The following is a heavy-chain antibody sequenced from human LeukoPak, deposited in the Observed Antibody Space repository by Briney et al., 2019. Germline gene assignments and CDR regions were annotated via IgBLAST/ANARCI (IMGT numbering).Heavy chain of an antibody. V-gene: IGHV4-59*01. CDR2: IYYSGST. D-gene: IGHD2-2*01. CDR1: GGSISSYY. CDR3: ARVAEDCSSTSCFHDAFDI. Sequence: SETLSLTCTVSGGSISSYYWSWIRQPPGKGLEWIGYIYYSGSTNYNPSLKSRVTISVDTSKNQFSLKLSSVTAADTAVYYCARVAEDCSSTSCFHDAFDIWGQGTMVTVSS. J-gene: IGHJ3*02.